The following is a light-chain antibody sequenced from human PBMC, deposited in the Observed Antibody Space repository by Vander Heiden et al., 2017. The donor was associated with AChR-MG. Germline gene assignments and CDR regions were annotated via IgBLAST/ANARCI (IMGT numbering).Light chain of an antibody. V-gene: IGLV2-11*01. CDR3: CSYAGSYSFV. J-gene: IGLJ1*01. CDR2: DVS. CDR1: TSDVGGYDY. Sequence: QSALTHPRPVSGSPGQSVTISCTGTTSDVGGYDYVSWYQQLPGKAPKLMIYDVSKRPSGVPDRFSGSKSGATASLTISGLQADDESDYFCCSYAGSYSFVFGTGTKVTVL.